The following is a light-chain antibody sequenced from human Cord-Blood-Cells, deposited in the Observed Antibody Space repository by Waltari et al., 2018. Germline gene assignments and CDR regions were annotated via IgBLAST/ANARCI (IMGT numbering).Light chain of an antibody. J-gene: IGLJ2*01. CDR3: CSYAGSSTVV. Sequence: QSALTQPASVSGSPGQSITIPCPGTSRDVGGYNLVPWYQQHPGKAPKLMINEGSKRPSGVSNRFSGSKSGNTASLTISGLQAEDEADYYCCSYAGSSTVVFGGGTKLTVL. V-gene: IGLV2-23*01. CDR1: SRDVGGYNL. CDR2: EGS.